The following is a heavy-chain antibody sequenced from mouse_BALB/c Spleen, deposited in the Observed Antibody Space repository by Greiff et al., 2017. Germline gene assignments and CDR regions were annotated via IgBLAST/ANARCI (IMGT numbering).Heavy chain of an antibody. J-gene: IGHJ3*01. CDR3: ARNDGYYVGAY. V-gene: IGHV1-82*01. Sequence: QVQLQQSGPELVKPGASVKISCKASGYAFSSSWMNWVKQRPGQGLEWIGRIYPGDGDTNYNGKFKGKATLTADKSSSTAYMQLSSLTSVDSAVYFCARNDGYYVGAYWGQGTLVTVSA. CDR2: IYPGDGDT. D-gene: IGHD2-3*01. CDR1: GYAFSSSW.